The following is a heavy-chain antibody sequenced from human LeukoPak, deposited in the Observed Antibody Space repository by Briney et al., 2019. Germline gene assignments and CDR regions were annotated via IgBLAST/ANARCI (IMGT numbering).Heavy chain of an antibody. CDR3: ARSQYSGSYFDY. D-gene: IGHD1-26*01. CDR2: INSDGIST. V-gene: IGHV3-74*01. CDR1: RFTFSSYW. Sequence: GGSLRLSCAASRFTFSSYWMHWVRQAPGKGLVWVSRINSDGISTSYADSVKGRSTISRDNAKNTLYLQMNSLRAEDTAVYYCARSQYSGSYFDYWGQGTLVTVSS. J-gene: IGHJ4*02.